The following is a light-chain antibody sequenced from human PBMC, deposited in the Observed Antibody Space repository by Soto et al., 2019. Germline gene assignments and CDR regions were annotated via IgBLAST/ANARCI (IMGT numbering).Light chain of an antibody. CDR3: MQALQTPWT. CDR1: QSLLHSNGYNY. CDR2: LGS. Sequence: DIVMTQSPLSLPVTPGEPASISCRSSQSLLHSNGYNYLDWYLQKPGQSPQLLIYLGSNRASGVPDRFSGSGSGPDFTLKISRVEAEDVGVYCCMQALQTPWTFGPGTKVEIK. V-gene: IGKV2-28*01. J-gene: IGKJ1*01.